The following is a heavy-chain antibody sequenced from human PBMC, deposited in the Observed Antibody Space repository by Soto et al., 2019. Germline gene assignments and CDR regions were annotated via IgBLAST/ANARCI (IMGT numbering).Heavy chain of an antibody. V-gene: IGHV4-31*03. CDR1: GDSISSGGYY. CDR3: ARVPNMGYYYYDMEV. CDR2: IYYSGST. Sequence: QVQLQESGPGLVKPSQTLSLTCTVSGDSISSGGYYWSWIRQHPGKGLEWIGYIYYSGSTYYNPSLKSRVTISVHTSKNSFSLKLSSVTAADTAVYYCARVPNMGYYYYDMEVWGKGTTVTVSS. D-gene: IGHD3-16*01. J-gene: IGHJ6*03.